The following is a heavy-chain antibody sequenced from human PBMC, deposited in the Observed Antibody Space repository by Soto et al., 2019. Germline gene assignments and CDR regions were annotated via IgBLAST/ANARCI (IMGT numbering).Heavy chain of an antibody. V-gene: IGHV4-39*01. D-gene: IGHD4-4*01. J-gene: IGHJ6*01. CDR2: IYYRGAT. Sequence: PSETLSLTCTVSGGSIDSSSHYWGWIRQSPGKGLEWIGSIYYRGATYHNPSLKSRVTISVDTPNNQFSLRLSLVTAADSAVYYCARVAATLSTVRLDVWGQAPRSQSP. CDR3: ARVAATLSTVRLDV. CDR1: GGSIDSSSHY.